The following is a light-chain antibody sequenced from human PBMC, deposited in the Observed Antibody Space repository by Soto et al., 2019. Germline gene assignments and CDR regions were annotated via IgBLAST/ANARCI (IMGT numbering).Light chain of an antibody. Sequence: QSALTQPASVSGSPGQSITISCTGTSSDVGGYNYVSWYQQHPGKAPKLMIYEVTNRPSGVSNRFSGSKSGNTASLIISGLQAEDEADYYCTSYTISNTLVIGGGTKVTVL. V-gene: IGLV2-14*01. CDR3: TSYTISNTLV. J-gene: IGLJ2*01. CDR2: EVT. CDR1: SSDVGGYNY.